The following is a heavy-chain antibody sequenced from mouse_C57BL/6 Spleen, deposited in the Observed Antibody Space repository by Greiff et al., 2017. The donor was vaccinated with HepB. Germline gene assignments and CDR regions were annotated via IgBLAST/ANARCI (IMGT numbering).Heavy chain of an antibody. CDR3: ARQAITHYYFDY. CDR1: GFTFSDYY. V-gene: IGHV5-12*01. Sequence: EVKLMESGGGLVQPGGSLKLSCAASGFTFSDYYMYWVRQTPEKRLEWVAYISNGGGSTYYPDTVKGRFTISRDNAKNTLYLQMSRLKSEDTAMYYCARQAITHYYFDYWGQGTTLTVSS. D-gene: IGHD1-1*01. J-gene: IGHJ2*01. CDR2: ISNGGGST.